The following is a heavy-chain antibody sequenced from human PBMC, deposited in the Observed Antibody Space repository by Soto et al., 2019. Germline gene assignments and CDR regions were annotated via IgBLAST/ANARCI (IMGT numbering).Heavy chain of an antibody. Sequence: PGGSLRLSCAASGFTFSSYSMNWVRQAPGKGLEWVASISSSSSYIYYADSLKGRFTISRDNAKNSLYLQMNSLRAEDTAVYYCARSVEVTLLRYFDWAELSFDYWGQGTLVTVSS. J-gene: IGHJ4*02. D-gene: IGHD3-9*01. V-gene: IGHV3-21*01. CDR2: ISSSSSYI. CDR3: ARSVEVTLLRYFDWAELSFDY. CDR1: GFTFSSYS.